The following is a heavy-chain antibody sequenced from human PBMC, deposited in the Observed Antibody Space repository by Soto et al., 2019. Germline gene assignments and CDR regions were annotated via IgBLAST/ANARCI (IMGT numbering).Heavy chain of an antibody. V-gene: IGHV5-51*01. CDR2: IYPGDSDT. D-gene: IGHD6-19*01. CDR3: ARRVIAVAANDAFDI. J-gene: IGHJ3*02. CDR1: GYSFTSYW. Sequence: GESLKISCKGSGYSFTSYWIGWVRQMPGKGLEWMGIIYPGDSDTRYSPSFQGQVTISADKSISTAYLQWSSLKASDTAVYYCARRVIAVAANDAFDIWGQGTMVTVSS.